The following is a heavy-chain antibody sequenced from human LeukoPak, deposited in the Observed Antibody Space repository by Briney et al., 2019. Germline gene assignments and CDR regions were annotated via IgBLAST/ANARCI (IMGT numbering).Heavy chain of an antibody. V-gene: IGHV4-39*01. CDR2: IYYSGST. D-gene: IGHD3-3*01. J-gene: IGHJ4*02. CDR1: GVSISSRSYF. Sequence: PSETLSLTCTVSGVSISSRSYFWGWIRQPPGKGLEWIGTIYYSGSTYYTPSLKSRVTISVDTSQKHFSLKLSSVTAADTAVYYCASGPFDFSSSYFDYWGQETLVTVSS. CDR3: ASGPFDFSSSYFDY.